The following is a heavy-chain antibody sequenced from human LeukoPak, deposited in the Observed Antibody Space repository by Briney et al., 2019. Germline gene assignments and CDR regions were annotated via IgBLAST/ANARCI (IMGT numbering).Heavy chain of an antibody. CDR1: GGSISSYY. V-gene: IGHV4-59*01. Sequence: SETLSLTCTVSGGSISSYYWSWIRQPPGKGLEWIGYIYYSGSTNYNPSLKSQVTISVDTSKNQFSLKLSSVTAADTAVYYCARGGSSGYYYGMDVWGQGTTVTVSS. J-gene: IGHJ6*02. CDR3: ARGGSSGYYYGMDV. D-gene: IGHD3-22*01. CDR2: IYYSGST.